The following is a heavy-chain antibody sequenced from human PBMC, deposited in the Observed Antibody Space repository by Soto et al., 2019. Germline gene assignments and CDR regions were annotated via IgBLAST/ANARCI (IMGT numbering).Heavy chain of an antibody. J-gene: IGHJ4*02. D-gene: IGHD6-6*01. CDR1: GFIFSNYA. CDR2: ISGSGSNT. V-gene: IGHV3-23*01. CDR3: VREASSSGLHLDH. Sequence: GGSLKLSCAASGFIFSNYAMSWVRQAPGKGLEWVSFISGSGSNTYYADSVKGRFTISRGNSKNTLYLQMNSLRAEGAAVYYCVREASSSGLHLDHWGRGTLVTVSS.